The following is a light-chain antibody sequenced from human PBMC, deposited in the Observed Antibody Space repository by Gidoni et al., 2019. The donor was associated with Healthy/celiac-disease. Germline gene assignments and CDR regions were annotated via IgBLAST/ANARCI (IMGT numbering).Light chain of an antibody. V-gene: IGKV3-15*01. Sequence: EIVMTQSPATLSVSPGERATLSCRASQSFSSNLAWYQQKPGQAPRLLIYGASTRATGIPARFSGSGSGTEFTLTISSLQSEDFAVYYCQQYNNWPHLTFGGXTKVEIK. CDR2: GAS. J-gene: IGKJ4*01. CDR1: QSFSSN. CDR3: QQYNNWPHLT.